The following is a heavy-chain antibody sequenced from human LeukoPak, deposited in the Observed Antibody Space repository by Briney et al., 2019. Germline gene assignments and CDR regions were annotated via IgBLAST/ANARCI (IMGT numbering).Heavy chain of an antibody. CDR2: ISYDGSNK. CDR1: GFTFSSYG. J-gene: IGHJ4*02. Sequence: GGSLRLSCAASGFTFSSYGMHWVRQAPGKGLEWVAVISYDGSNKYYADSMKGRFTISRDNSKNTLYLQMNSLRAEDTAVYYCAKSGSGSFPYYFDYWGQGTLVTVSS. CDR3: AKSGSGSFPYYFDY. V-gene: IGHV3-30*18. D-gene: IGHD1-26*01.